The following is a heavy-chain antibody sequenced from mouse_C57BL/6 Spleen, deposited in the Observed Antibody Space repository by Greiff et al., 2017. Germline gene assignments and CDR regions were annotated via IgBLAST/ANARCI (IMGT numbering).Heavy chain of an antibody. J-gene: IGHJ3*01. CDR2: INPGSGGT. D-gene: IGHD2-3*01. CDR3: ARYDDGYSWFAY. CDR1: GYAFTNYL. Sequence: QVQLQQSGAELVRPGTSVKVSCKASGYAFTNYLIEWVKQRPGQGLEWIGVINPGSGGTNYNEKFKGKATLTADKSSSTAYMQLSSLTSEDSAVXVCARYDDGYSWFAYWGQGTLVTVSA. V-gene: IGHV1-54*01.